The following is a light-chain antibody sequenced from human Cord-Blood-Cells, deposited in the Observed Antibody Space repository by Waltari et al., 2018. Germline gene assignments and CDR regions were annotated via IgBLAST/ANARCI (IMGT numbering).Light chain of an antibody. Sequence: DIQMTQSPSSLSASVGDRVTITCQASQDISNYLNWYQQKPGKAPKLLIYDASNLETGVPSRFSGSGSGTDFTFTISSLQAEDIATYYWQQYDNLITFGQGTRLEIK. V-gene: IGKV1-33*01. CDR2: DAS. CDR3: QQYDNLIT. J-gene: IGKJ5*01. CDR1: QDISNY.